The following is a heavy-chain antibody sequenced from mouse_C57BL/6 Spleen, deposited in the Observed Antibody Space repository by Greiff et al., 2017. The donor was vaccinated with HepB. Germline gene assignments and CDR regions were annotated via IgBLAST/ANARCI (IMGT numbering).Heavy chain of an antibody. CDR3: TGYDPFAY. CDR1: GFNIKDDY. D-gene: IGHD2-3*01. CDR2: IDPENGDT. Sequence: VQLQQSGAELVRPGASVKLSCTASGFNIKDDYMHWVKQRPEQGLEWIGWIDPENGDTEYASKFQGKATITADTSSNTAYLQLSSLTSEDTAVYYCTGYDPFAYWGQGTLVTVSA. V-gene: IGHV14-4*01. J-gene: IGHJ3*01.